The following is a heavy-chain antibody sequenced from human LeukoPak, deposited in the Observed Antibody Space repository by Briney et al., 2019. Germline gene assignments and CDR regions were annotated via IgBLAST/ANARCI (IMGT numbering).Heavy chain of an antibody. D-gene: IGHD4-23*01. V-gene: IGHV4-38-2*02. Sequence: PSETLSLTCSVSGYSISSGYYWGWIRQPPGKGLEWIGSIYHSGSTYYNPSLKSRVTISVDTSKNQFSLKLSSVTAADTTVYYCAAYGGNWNWGQGTLVTVSS. CDR2: IYHSGST. J-gene: IGHJ4*02. CDR3: AAYGGNWN. CDR1: GYSISSGYY.